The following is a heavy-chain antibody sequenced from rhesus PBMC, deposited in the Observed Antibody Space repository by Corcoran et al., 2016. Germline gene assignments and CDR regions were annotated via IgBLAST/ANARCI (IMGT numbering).Heavy chain of an antibody. CDR2: IKPKADGGTA. Sequence: EVQLVESGGGLVQPGGSLGLSCAASGFTFSNVWMNWVRQAPGKGQEGVARIKPKADGGTADYAASVKGRFTISRDDSKNTLYLQMNSLKTEDTAVYYRTTDSHERQLEQINWGQGVLVTVSS. V-gene: IGHV3-30*01. J-gene: IGHJ4*01. CDR3: TTDSHERQLEQIN. D-gene: IGHD6-25*01. CDR1: GFTFSNVW.